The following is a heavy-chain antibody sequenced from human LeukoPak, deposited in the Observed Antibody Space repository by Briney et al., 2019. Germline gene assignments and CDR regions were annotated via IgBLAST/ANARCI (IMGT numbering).Heavy chain of an antibody. D-gene: IGHD6-13*01. V-gene: IGHV1-8*03. J-gene: IGHJ6*03. CDR1: GYTFTSYD. CDR2: MNPNSGNT. CDR3: ARVSIAAAGLTMHTYYYYYYMDV. Sequence: GASVKVSCKASGYTFTSYDINWVRQATGQGLEWMGWMNPNSGNTGYAQKFQGRATITRNTSISTAYMELSSLRSEDTAVYYCARVSIAAAGLTMHTYYYYYYMDVWGKGTTVTVSS.